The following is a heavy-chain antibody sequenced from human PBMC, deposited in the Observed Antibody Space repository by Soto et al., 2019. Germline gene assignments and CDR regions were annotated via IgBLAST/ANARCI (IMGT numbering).Heavy chain of an antibody. D-gene: IGHD4-17*01. CDR2: ISFDGSNE. V-gene: IGHV3-30-3*01. Sequence: LRLSCAASGFTFSDYAMHWVRQAPGKGLEWVAIISFDGSNEHYADSVQGRFTISRDNSENTLYLQMNSLRADDTTVHYCARPAATVIFYSGMDVWGQGTTVTVSS. J-gene: IGHJ6*02. CDR1: GFTFSDYA. CDR3: ARPAATVIFYSGMDV.